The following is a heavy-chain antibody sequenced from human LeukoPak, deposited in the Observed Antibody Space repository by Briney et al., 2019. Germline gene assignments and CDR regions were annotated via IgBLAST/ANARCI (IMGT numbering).Heavy chain of an antibody. CDR1: GFSVSSNY. Sequence: GGSLRLSCAASGFSVSSNYMSWVRQAPGKGLEWVSVIYSGGSTYYADSVKGRFTISRDNSKNTLCLQMNSLRAEDTAVYYCARVGVDTYYDILTGYSKKYYFDYWGQGTLVTVSS. CDR3: ARVGVDTYYDILTGYSKKYYFDY. D-gene: IGHD3-9*01. J-gene: IGHJ4*02. CDR2: IYSGGST. V-gene: IGHV3-53*01.